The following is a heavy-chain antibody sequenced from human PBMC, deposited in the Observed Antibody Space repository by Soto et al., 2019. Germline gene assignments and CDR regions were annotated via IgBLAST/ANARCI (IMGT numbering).Heavy chain of an antibody. Sequence: VQLLESGGGLVQPGGSLRLSCAASGFTFSSYAMSWVRQAPGKGLEWVSAISGSGGLTYYADSVKGRFTISRDNSRNTLYLQLNSLSAEDTAVFYCAKGQSSSSWYLFDYWGQGTLVTVSS. CDR3: AKGQSSSSWYLFDY. CDR1: GFTFSSYA. CDR2: ISGSGGLT. V-gene: IGHV3-23*01. D-gene: IGHD6-13*01. J-gene: IGHJ4*02.